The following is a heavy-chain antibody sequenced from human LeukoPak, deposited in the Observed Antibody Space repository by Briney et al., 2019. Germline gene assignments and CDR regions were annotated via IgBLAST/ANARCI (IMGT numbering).Heavy chain of an antibody. D-gene: IGHD3-9*01. CDR2: INTNTGNP. Sequence: ASVKVSCKASGYTFTSYAMNWVRQAPGQGLKWMGWINTNTGNPTYAQGFTGRFVFSLDTSVSTAYLQISSLKAEDTAVYYCARGRAVLRYFDWTSGYWGQGTLVTVSS. CDR1: GYTFTSYA. J-gene: IGHJ4*02. CDR3: ARGRAVLRYFDWTSGY. V-gene: IGHV7-4-1*02.